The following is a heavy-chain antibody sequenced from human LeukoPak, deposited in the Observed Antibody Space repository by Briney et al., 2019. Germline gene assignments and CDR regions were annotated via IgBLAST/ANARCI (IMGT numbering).Heavy chain of an antibody. D-gene: IGHD5-12*01. J-gene: IGHJ4*02. Sequence: AGGSLRLSCAASGFNVGIYSLNCVRQAPGEGRGSLSYISAGSAKYYADSVKGRFTTSRDNANTLLYLQMNSLRAEDTAVYYCARDLFGTYDSDYWGQGSLVTVSS. CDR1: GFNVGIYS. CDR2: ISAGSAK. V-gene: IGHV3-48*01. CDR3: ARDLFGTYDSDY.